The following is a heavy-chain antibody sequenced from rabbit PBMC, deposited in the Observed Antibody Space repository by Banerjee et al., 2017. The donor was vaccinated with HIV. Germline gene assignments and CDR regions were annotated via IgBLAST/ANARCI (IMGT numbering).Heavy chain of an antibody. V-gene: IGHV1S43*01. Sequence: QQQLEESGGGLVKPGGTLTLTCKASGIDFSTYYYICWVRQAPGKGLELIACIYTTSGGTWYARWVNGRFTISRNTSLNTVDLKMTSLTAADTATYFCARGITIVAAGVDYGLDLWGPGTLVTVS. D-gene: IGHD4-1*01. CDR3: ARGITIVAAGVDYGLDL. J-gene: IGHJ6*01. CDR2: IYTTSGGT. CDR1: GIDFSTYYY.